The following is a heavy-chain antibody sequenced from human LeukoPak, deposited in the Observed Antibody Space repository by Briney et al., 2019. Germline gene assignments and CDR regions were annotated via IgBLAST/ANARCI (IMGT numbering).Heavy chain of an antibody. V-gene: IGHV3-23*01. Sequence: GGPLRLSCAASGFTFSSYAMSWVRQAPGKGLEWVSAISGSGGSTYYADSVKGRFTISRDNSKNTLYLQMNSLRAEDTAVYYCAKTTIFGVVTPYYFDYWGQGTLVTVSS. D-gene: IGHD3-3*01. CDR1: GFTFSSYA. CDR3: AKTTIFGVVTPYYFDY. CDR2: ISGSGGST. J-gene: IGHJ4*02.